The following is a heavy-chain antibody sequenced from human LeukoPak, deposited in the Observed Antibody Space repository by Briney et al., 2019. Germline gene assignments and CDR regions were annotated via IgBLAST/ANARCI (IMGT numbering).Heavy chain of an antibody. Sequence: SQTLSLTCTVSGVSISSGDYYWRWIRQPPGKGLEWIGYIYYSGSTYCNPSLKSRVTISVDTSKNQFSLKLSSVTAADTAVYYCARDRSGYSYGYINWFDPWGQGTLVTVSS. V-gene: IGHV4-30-4*01. J-gene: IGHJ5*02. CDR1: GVSISSGDYY. CDR3: ARDRSGYSYGYINWFDP. CDR2: IYYSGST. D-gene: IGHD5-18*01.